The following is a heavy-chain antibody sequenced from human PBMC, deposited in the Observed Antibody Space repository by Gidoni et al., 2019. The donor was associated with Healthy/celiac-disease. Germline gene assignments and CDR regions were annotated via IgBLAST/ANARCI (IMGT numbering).Heavy chain of an antibody. CDR2: IVVGSGNT. CDR3: AAATYDFWSGYPRHFDY. J-gene: IGHJ4*02. D-gene: IGHD3-3*01. Sequence: QMQLVQSGPEVKKPGTSVKVSCKASGFTFTSSAVQWVRQARGQRLEWIGWIVVGSGNTNYAQRFQERVTITRDMSTSTAYMELSSLRSEDTAVYYCAAATYDFWSGYPRHFDYWGQGTLVTVSS. CDR1: GFTFTSSA. V-gene: IGHV1-58*01.